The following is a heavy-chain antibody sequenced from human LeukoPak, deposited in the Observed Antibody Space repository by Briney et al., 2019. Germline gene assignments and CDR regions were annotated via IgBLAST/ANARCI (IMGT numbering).Heavy chain of an antibody. D-gene: IGHD3-9*01. J-gene: IGHJ4*02. CDR2: IYTAGST. CDR1: EFSVGSNY. CDR3: ARRNSYYDILTGYRKRELDY. Sequence: GGSLRLSCAASEFSVGSNYMSWVRQAPGKGLEWVSVIYTAGSTHYADSVKGRFTISRDNSKNTVYLQMNSLRAEDTAVYYCARRNSYYDILTGYRKRELDYWGQGTLVTVSS. V-gene: IGHV3-66*04.